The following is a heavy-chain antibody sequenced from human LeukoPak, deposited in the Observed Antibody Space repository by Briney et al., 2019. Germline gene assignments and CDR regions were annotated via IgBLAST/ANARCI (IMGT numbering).Heavy chain of an antibody. D-gene: IGHD6-6*01. CDR2: IRYDGNNK. CDR1: GFTFSSYG. Sequence: GGSLRLSCAASGFTFSSYGMHWVRQALGKGLQWVAFIRYDGNNKYYADSVKGRFTISRDNSKNTLYLQMNSLRAEDAAVYYCAKAPIQYSSLAFFDYWGQGTLVTVSS. J-gene: IGHJ4*02. CDR3: AKAPIQYSSLAFFDY. V-gene: IGHV3-30*02.